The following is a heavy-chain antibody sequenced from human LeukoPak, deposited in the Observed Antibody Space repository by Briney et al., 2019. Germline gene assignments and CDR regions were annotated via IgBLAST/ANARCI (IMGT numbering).Heavy chain of an antibody. Sequence: PGRSLRLSCAASGFTFSNYAMHWVRQAPGKGLEWVAVISYDGSNKYYADSVKGRFTISRDNSKNTLYLQMNSLRAEDTAVYYCARDRYYDSSGYYPYFDYWGQGTLVTVSS. CDR2: ISYDGSNK. V-gene: IGHV3-30*04. J-gene: IGHJ4*02. D-gene: IGHD3-22*01. CDR3: ARDRYYDSSGYYPYFDY. CDR1: GFTFSNYA.